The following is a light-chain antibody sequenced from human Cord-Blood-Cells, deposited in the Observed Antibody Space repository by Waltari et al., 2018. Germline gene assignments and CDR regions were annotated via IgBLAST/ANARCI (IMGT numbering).Light chain of an antibody. Sequence: DIVMTQSPLSLPVTPGEPASIACRSSQSLLHSNGYNYLDGYLQQPGQSPQLLIYLGSNRASGVPDRFSGSGAGTDFTLKISRVEAEDVGVYYCMQALQTPITFGQGTRLEIK. CDR2: LGS. CDR3: MQALQTPIT. CDR1: QSLLHSNGYNY. J-gene: IGKJ5*01. V-gene: IGKV2-28*01.